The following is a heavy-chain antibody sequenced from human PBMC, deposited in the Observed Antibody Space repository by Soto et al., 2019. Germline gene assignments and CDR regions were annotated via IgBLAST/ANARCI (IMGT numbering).Heavy chain of an antibody. CDR1: GFTFTNYP. CDR2: ITASGGTT. CDR3: TKDRRMLWFGELS. V-gene: IGHV3-23*01. D-gene: IGHD3-10*01. J-gene: IGHJ4*02. Sequence: EVQLLESGGGLIQPGGSLRLSCAASGFTFTNYPMSWVRQAPGKGLEWVSVITASGGTTYYADYVKGRFTISRDTSKSTRYLQMNNLRAEDTAVYYWTKDRRMLWFGELSWGQGNLVTVSS.